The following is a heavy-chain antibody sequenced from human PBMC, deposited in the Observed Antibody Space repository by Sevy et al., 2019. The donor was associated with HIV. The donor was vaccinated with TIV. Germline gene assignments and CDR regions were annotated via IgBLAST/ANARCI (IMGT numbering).Heavy chain of an antibody. Sequence: GGSLRLSCAASGFTFSNYFMNWVRQAPGKGLEWVSSISSGSSYIFYADSLKGRFTISRDNAKNSLYLHMNSLRAEDTAVYYCAREATHSSVRGALYNYFDYWGQGTLVTVSS. D-gene: IGHD3-10*01. V-gene: IGHV3-21*04. CDR1: GFTFSNYF. CDR2: ISSGSSYI. CDR3: AREATHSSVRGALYNYFDY. J-gene: IGHJ4*02.